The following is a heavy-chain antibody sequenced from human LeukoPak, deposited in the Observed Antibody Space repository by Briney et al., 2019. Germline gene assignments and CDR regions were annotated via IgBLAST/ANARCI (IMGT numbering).Heavy chain of an antibody. CDR1: GYSISSGYY. J-gene: IGHJ3*02. CDR3: ARDRSWYYYDSSGYEGDAFDI. Sequence: SETLSLTCTVSGYSISSGYYWGWIRQPPGKGLEWIGSIYHSGSTYYNPSLKSRVTISVDTSKNQFSLKLSSVTAADTAVYYCARDRSWYYYDSSGYEGDAFDIWGQGTMVTVSS. CDR2: IYHSGST. V-gene: IGHV4-38-2*02. D-gene: IGHD3-22*01.